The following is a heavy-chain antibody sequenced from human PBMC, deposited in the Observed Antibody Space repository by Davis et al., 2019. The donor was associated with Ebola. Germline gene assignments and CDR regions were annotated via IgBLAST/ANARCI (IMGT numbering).Heavy chain of an antibody. D-gene: IGHD6-13*01. CDR2: ISYDGSNK. CDR1: GFTFSSYA. Sequence: GESLKISCAASGFTFSSYAMHWVRQAPGKGLEWVAVISYDGSNKYYADSVKGRFTISRDNSKNTLYLQMNSLRAEDTAVYYCASTCQQQLHELYYYCGMDVWGKGTTVTVSS. J-gene: IGHJ6*04. CDR3: ASTCQQQLHELYYYCGMDV. V-gene: IGHV3-30-3*01.